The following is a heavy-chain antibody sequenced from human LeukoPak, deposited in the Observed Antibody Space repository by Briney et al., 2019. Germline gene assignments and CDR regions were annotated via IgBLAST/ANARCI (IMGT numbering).Heavy chain of an antibody. Sequence: ASVKVSCKTSGYTFTGYYIHWVQQAPGQGLEWMGWINPSTGVANYARNFRGRVTMTRDTSTTTAYMELTRLSSDDTAVYFCARGHYYSDITFPLHYWGQGTQVTVSS. V-gene: IGHV1-2*02. D-gene: IGHD3-16*01. J-gene: IGHJ4*02. CDR2: INPSTGVA. CDR3: ARGHYYSDITFPLHY. CDR1: GYTFTGYY.